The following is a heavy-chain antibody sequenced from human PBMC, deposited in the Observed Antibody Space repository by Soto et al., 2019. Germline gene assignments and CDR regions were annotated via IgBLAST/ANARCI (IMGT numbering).Heavy chain of an antibody. J-gene: IGHJ6*02. CDR2: ISGSGGST. Sequence: PGGSLRLSCAASGFTFSSYAMSWVRQAPGKGLEWVSAISGSGGSTYYADSVKGRFTISRDNSKNTLYLQMNSLRAEDTAVYYCAKAIVPAETLYYYGMDVWGQGTTVTVSS. D-gene: IGHD2-2*01. CDR3: AKAIVPAETLYYYGMDV. CDR1: GFTFSSYA. V-gene: IGHV3-23*01.